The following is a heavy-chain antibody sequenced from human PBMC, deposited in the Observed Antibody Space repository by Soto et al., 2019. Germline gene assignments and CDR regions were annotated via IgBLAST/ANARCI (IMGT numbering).Heavy chain of an antibody. CDR3: AREVLEPALRGDYYYYYGMDV. V-gene: IGHV3-30*03. CDR2: ISYDGSNK. D-gene: IGHD1-1*01. Sequence: QVQLVESGGGVVQPGRSLRLSCAASGFTFSSYGMHWVRQAPGKGLEWVAVISYDGSNKYYADSVKGRFTISRDNSKNTLYLQMNSLRAEDTAVYYCAREVLEPALRGDYYYYYGMDVWGQGTTVTVSS. CDR1: GFTFSSYG. J-gene: IGHJ6*02.